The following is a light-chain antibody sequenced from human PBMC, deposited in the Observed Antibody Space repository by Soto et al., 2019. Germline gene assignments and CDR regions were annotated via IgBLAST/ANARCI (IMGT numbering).Light chain of an antibody. J-gene: IGKJ4*01. V-gene: IGKV3-20*01. Sequence: EIMLTQSPGTLSLSPGERATLSCRASQSVSSSYLAWYQQKPGQAPRLLIYGASSRATGIPDRFSGSGSGTDFTLTISRLEPEDFAVYYCQQYGRSPLFGGGTKLEIK. CDR3: QQYGRSPL. CDR2: GAS. CDR1: QSVSSSY.